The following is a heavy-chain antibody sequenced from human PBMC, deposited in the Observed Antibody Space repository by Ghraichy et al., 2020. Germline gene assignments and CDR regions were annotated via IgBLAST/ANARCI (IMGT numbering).Heavy chain of an antibody. CDR3: SKGNAPLGYILDY. Sequence: GGSLRLSCAASGFAFSSYAIHWVHQSPGKGLEWVAFISFDASQKYSADSVQGRFTTSRDNSKNTVYLQMNSLRVEDTATYYCSKGNAPLGYILDYWGQGALVTVSS. J-gene: IGHJ4*02. CDR1: GFAFSSYA. D-gene: IGHD2-2*02. CDR2: ISFDASQK. V-gene: IGHV3-30*18.